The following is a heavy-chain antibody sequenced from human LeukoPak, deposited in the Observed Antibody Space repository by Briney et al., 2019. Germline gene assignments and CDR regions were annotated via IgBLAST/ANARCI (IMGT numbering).Heavy chain of an antibody. Sequence: GGSLRLSCAASGFTFSSYAMSWVRQAPEKGLEWVSAISGSGGSTYYADSVKGRFPISRDNSKNTLYLQMNSLRAEDTAVYYCARQSDYGEPFDYWGQGTLVTVSS. D-gene: IGHD4-17*01. CDR1: GFTFSSYA. V-gene: IGHV3-23*01. CDR2: ISGSGGST. J-gene: IGHJ4*02. CDR3: ARQSDYGEPFDY.